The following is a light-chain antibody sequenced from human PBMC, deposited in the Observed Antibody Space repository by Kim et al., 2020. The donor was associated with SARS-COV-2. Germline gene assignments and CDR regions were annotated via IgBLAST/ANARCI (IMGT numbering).Light chain of an antibody. J-gene: IGKJ5*01. CDR1: QSVSSY. Sequence: LALSPGERATLSCRASQSVSSYLAWYQQKPGQAPRLLIYDASNRATGIPARFSGSGSGTDFTLTISSLEPEDFAVYYCQQRSNWVFGQGTRLEIK. V-gene: IGKV3-11*01. CDR2: DAS. CDR3: QQRSNWV.